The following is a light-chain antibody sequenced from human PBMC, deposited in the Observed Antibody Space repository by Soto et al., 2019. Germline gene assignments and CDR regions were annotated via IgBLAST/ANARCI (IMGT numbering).Light chain of an antibody. CDR2: GAS. V-gene: IGKV3-20*01. Sequence: EIVMTQSPGTLSLSPGERATLSCRANQSVSSAYLAWYQQKPGQAPRLLISGASIRATGIPERFSGSGSGTDFTLTISRLEPEDSAVYYCQQYCSSPPYTFGQGTKLEIK. CDR3: QQYCSSPPYT. CDR1: QSVSSAY. J-gene: IGKJ2*01.